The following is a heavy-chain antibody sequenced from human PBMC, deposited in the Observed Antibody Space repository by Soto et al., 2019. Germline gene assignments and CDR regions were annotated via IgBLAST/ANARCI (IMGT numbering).Heavy chain of an antibody. Sequence: PSATXSLTCSFSGFSIIISNLFSCFRQPPGKVLEWIGEIYHSGSTNYNPSLKSRVTISVDKSKNQFSLKLSSVTAADTAVYYCERDLREYRSNKNHAFDIWGQGTMVTVSS. CDR1: GFSIIISNL. V-gene: IGHV4-4*02. CDR3: ERDLREYRSNKNHAFDI. CDR2: IYHSGST. J-gene: IGHJ3*02. D-gene: IGHD6-6*01.